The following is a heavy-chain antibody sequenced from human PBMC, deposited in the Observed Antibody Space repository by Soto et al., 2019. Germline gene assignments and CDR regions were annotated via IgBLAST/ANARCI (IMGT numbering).Heavy chain of an antibody. D-gene: IGHD6-25*01. CDR3: ARGVDSAAARFFDS. J-gene: IGHJ4*02. CDR2: IYPGDSDT. V-gene: IGHV5-51*01. CDR1: GYTFPSYW. Sequence: PGESLKISCEGSGYTFPSYWIAWVRQMPGKGLEWMGIIYPGDSDTIYSPSFQGQVTISVDKSISTAYLQWSSLKASDSAMYYCARGVDSAAARFFDSWGQGTLVTVSS.